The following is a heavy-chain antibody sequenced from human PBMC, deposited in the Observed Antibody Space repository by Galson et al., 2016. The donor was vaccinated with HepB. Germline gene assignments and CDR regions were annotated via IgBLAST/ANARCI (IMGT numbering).Heavy chain of an antibody. CDR2: IYYSGTTYT. V-gene: IGHV4-31*03. J-gene: IGHJ6*04. CDR3: AREKRVEYNRPSYYYYAMDV. CDR1: GASISSGGFY. D-gene: IGHD6-6*01. Sequence: TLSLTCTVSGASISSGGFYWSWIRQHPGKGLEWIGYIYYSGTTYTYYNPSLESRLTILVDMSENHFSLKLTSVTAADTAVYYCAREKRVEYNRPSYYYYAMDVWGKGTTVTVSS.